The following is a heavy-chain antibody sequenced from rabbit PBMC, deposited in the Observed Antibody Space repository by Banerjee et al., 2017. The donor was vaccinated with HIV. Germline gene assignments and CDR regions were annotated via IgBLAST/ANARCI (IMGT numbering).Heavy chain of an antibody. CDR3: ARDLDGVIGWNFGW. V-gene: IGHV1S7*01. Sequence: QLEESAGGLVQPGGSLKLSCKASGFTLNTYYMNWVRQAPGKGLEWIGYIDPVFGIAYCANWVNGRFSISRENAQNTVFLQMTSLTAADTATYFCARDLDGVIGWNFGWWGQGTLVTVS. CDR1: GFTLNTYY. J-gene: IGHJ3*01. D-gene: IGHD4-1*01. CDR2: IDPVFGIA.